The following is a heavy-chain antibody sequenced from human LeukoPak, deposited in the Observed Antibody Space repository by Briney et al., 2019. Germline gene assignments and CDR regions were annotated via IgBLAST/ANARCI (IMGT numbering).Heavy chain of an antibody. V-gene: IGHV1-2*02. CDR1: GYTFTDYY. Sequence: ASVKVSCKASGYTFTDYYIHWVRLAPGQGLEWMGWINPNSGRTNYAQNFQGRVTMTRDTSITTAYMELSGLRSDDTAVYYCAKKYYYGSGGSAFDIWGQGTMVTVSS. CDR2: INPNSGRT. CDR3: AKKYYYGSGGSAFDI. D-gene: IGHD3-10*01. J-gene: IGHJ3*02.